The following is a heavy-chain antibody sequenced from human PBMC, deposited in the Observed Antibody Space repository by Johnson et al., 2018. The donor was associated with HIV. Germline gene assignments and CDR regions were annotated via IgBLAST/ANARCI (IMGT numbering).Heavy chain of an antibody. V-gene: IGHV3-15*01. D-gene: IGHD5-24*01. CDR2: IKSNTDGGTT. CDR3: ARTALERAFDI. J-gene: IGHJ3*02. Sequence: VQLVESGGGLVKPGGSLRLSCAASGFTFSNAWMSWVRQAPGKGLAWVGRIKSNTDGGTTDYAASVKGRFTISRDDSKNTAFLQMNSLRAEDTAVYYCARTALERAFDICGQGTVVTVSS. CDR1: GFTFSNAW.